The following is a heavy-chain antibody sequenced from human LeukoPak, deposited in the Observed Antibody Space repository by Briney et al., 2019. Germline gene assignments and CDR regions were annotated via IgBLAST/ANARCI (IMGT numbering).Heavy chain of an antibody. J-gene: IGHJ4*02. Sequence: SVKVSCKASGGTFSSYAISWVRQAPGQGREWMGGIIPIFGTANYAQKFQGRVTITTDESTSTAYMELSSLRSEDTAVYYYASPRGYSYGYYFDYWGQGTLVTVSS. D-gene: IGHD5-18*01. V-gene: IGHV1-69*05. CDR2: IIPIFGTA. CDR1: GGTFSSYA. CDR3: ASPRGYSYGYYFDY.